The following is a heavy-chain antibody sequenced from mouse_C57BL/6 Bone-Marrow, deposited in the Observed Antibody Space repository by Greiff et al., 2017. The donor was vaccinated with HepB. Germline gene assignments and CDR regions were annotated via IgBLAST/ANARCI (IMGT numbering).Heavy chain of an antibody. J-gene: IGHJ4*01. Sequence: VQLQQPGAELVKPGASVKMSCKASGYTFTSYWITWVKQRPGQGLEWIGDIYPGSGSTNYNEKFKSKATLTVDTSSSTAYMQLSSLTSEDSAVYYCARGPPYYYGIYGYAMDYWGQGTSVTVSS. CDR2: IYPGSGST. D-gene: IGHD1-1*01. CDR1: GYTFTSYW. V-gene: IGHV1-55*01. CDR3: ARGPPYYYGIYGYAMDY.